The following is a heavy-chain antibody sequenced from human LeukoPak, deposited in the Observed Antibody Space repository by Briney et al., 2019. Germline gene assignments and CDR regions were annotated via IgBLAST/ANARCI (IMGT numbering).Heavy chain of an antibody. J-gene: IGHJ5*02. CDR3: ARGGIVGSRTNWFDP. D-gene: IGHD1-26*01. CDR1: GGSISSGNYY. Sequence: PSQTLSLTCTVSGGSISSGNYYWSWIRQPAGKGLEWIGRIWADGGPTYIPSLKSRVTISVDTSRNQFSLRLTSVTAADSAVYSCARGGIVGSRTNWFDPWGRGTLVIVSS. V-gene: IGHV4-61*02. CDR2: IWADGGP.